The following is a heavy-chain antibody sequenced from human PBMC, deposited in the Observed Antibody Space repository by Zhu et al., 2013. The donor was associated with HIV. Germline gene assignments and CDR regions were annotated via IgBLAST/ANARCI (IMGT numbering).Heavy chain of an antibody. J-gene: IGHJ5*02. CDR3: ARAGRFLEWLSIGNWFDP. CDR1: GGTFSSYA. Sequence: QVQLVQSGAEVKKPGSSVKVSCKASGGTFSSYAISWVRQAPGQGLEWMGGIIPIFGTANYAQKFQGRVTITADESTSTAYMELSSLRSEDTAVYYCARAGRFLEWLSIGNWFDPWGQGTLVTVSS. D-gene: IGHD3-3*01. V-gene: IGHV1-69*01. CDR2: IIPIFGTA.